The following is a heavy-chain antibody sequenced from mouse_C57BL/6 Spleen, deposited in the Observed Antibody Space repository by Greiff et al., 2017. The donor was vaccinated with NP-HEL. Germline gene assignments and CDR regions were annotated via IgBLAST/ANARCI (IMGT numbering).Heavy chain of an antibody. D-gene: IGHD2-5*01. Sequence: QVQLQQSGPELVKPGASVKISCKASGYAFSSSWMNWVKQRPGKGLEWIGRIYPGDGDTNYNGKFKGKATLTADKSSSTAYMQLSSLTSEDSAVYFCVRDDYYSKGGWYFDVWGTGTTVTVSS. CDR1: GYAFSSSW. CDR2: IYPGDGDT. J-gene: IGHJ1*03. V-gene: IGHV1-82*01. CDR3: VRDDYYSKGGWYFDV.